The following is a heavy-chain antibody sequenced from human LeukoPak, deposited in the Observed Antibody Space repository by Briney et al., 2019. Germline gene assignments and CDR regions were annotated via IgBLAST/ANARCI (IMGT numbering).Heavy chain of an antibody. CDR2: ISWNSGST. D-gene: IGHD3-22*01. Sequence: GGSLRLSCAASGFTFADYAMHWVRQAPGEGLGWVSGISWNSGSTSYADSVKGRFTISRDNSKTTLYLQMNSLRAEDTAFYYCAKSRGESGKDRGIYCGGQGTLVTAS. CDR1: GFTFADYA. J-gene: IGHJ4*02. CDR3: AKSRGESGKDRGIYC. V-gene: IGHV3-9*01.